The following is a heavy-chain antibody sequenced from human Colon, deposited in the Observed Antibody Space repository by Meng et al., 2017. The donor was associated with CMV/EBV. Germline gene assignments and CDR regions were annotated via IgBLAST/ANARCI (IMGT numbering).Heavy chain of an antibody. CDR3: ARDAFDGPMRALDT. CDR1: GFTVSRDY. J-gene: IGHJ3*02. Sequence: GGSLRLSCAVSGFTVSRDYMTWVRQAPGKGLEWVAVISPSRNSYYAESVKGRFTISRDDSRNTLYLQMNSLRAEDSAVYYCARDAFDGPMRALDTWGQGTVVTVSS. V-gene: IGHV3-53*01. CDR2: ISPSRNS. D-gene: IGHD5-24*01.